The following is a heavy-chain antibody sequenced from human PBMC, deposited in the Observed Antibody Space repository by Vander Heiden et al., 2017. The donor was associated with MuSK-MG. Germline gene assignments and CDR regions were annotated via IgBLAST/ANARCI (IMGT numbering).Heavy chain of an antibody. V-gene: IGHV1-24*01. CDR3: ATASQYGSSWYGAGWFDP. J-gene: IGHJ5*02. D-gene: IGHD6-13*01. Sequence: QVQLVPSGAEVKKPGASVKVSCKVSGYTLTELSMHWVRQAPGKGLEWMGGFDPEDGETIYAQKFQGRVTMTEDTSTDTAYMELSSLRSEDTAVYYCATASQYGSSWYGAGWFDPWGQGTLVTVSS. CDR2: FDPEDGET. CDR1: GYTLTELS.